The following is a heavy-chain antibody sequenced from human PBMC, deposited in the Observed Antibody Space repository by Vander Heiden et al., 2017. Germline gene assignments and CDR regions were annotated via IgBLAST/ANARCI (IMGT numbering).Heavy chain of an antibody. D-gene: IGHD1-26*01. CDR1: GFTLSSYW. CDR2: IRTDGSTK. V-gene: IGHV3-7*01. J-gene: IGHJ4*02. Sequence: EVQLVASGGSLVQPGGSLTRSCAAAGFTLSSYWMTWVRQAQGKGLEWVANIRTDGSTKVYVDSVKGRFTISRDNAKNSLYLQMNSLRAEDTAVYYCARDSGNFYVDHWGQGTLVTVSS. CDR3: ARDSGNFYVDH.